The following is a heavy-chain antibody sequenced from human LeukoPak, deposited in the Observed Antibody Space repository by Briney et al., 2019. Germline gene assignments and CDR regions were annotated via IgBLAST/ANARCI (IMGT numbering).Heavy chain of an antibody. Sequence: PGGSLRLSCAASGFTFSSYSMNWVRQAPGKGLEWVSAISGSGGSTYYADSVKGRFTISRDNSKNTLYLQMNSLRAEDTAVYYCAKSKDYHGSGSRDYWGQGTLVTVSS. CDR2: ISGSGGST. J-gene: IGHJ4*02. CDR1: GFTFSSYS. V-gene: IGHV3-23*01. D-gene: IGHD3-10*01. CDR3: AKSKDYHGSGSRDY.